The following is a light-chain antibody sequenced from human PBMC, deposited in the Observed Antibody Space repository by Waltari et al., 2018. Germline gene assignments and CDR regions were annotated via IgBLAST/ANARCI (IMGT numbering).Light chain of an antibody. CDR3: MQALQTPWT. V-gene: IGKV2D-29*01. Sequence: DIVMTQTPLSLPVTPGEPASISCRSSQSLLHSNGNTYLYWYLQKPGQPPRLLIYRVFNRFSGVPDRFSGSGSGTDFTLKISRVETEDVGVYYCMQALQTPWTFGQGTKVEIK. CDR2: RVF. J-gene: IGKJ1*01. CDR1: QSLLHSNGNTY.